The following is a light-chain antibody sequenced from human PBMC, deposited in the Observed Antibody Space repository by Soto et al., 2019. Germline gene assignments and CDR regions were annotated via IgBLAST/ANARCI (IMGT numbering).Light chain of an antibody. CDR1: QGISSY. Sequence: IRLTQSPSSLSASVGDRVTITCRASQGISSYLAWYQQKPGKAPKLLIYGASTLQSGVPSRFSGSGSGTDFTLTISCLQSEDFATYYCQQYNSYWTFGQGTKVDIK. V-gene: IGKV1-9*01. CDR3: QQYNSYWT. J-gene: IGKJ1*01. CDR2: GAS.